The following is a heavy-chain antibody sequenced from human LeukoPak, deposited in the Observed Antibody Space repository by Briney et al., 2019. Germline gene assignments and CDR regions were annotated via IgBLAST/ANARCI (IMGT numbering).Heavy chain of an antibody. V-gene: IGHV1-69*13. D-gene: IGHD5-18*01. J-gene: IGHJ4*02. Sequence: ASVKVSCKASGGTFSSYAISWVRQAPGHGLEWMGGIIPIFGTANYAQKFQGRVTITADESTSTAYMELSSLRSEDTAVYYCARDTTRGYSYGAPLRFDYWGQGTLVTVSS. CDR1: GGTFSSYA. CDR3: ARDTTRGYSYGAPLRFDY. CDR2: IIPIFGTA.